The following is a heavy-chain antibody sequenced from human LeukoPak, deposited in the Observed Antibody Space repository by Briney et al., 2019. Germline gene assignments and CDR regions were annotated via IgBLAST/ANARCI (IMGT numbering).Heavy chain of an antibody. V-gene: IGHV1-69*13. CDR3: ARVGYAPIFGVVIDLGAFDY. Sequence: ASVKVSCKASGGTFSSYAISWVRQAPGQGLEWMGGIIPIFGTANYAQKFQGRVTITADESTSTAYMELSSLRSEDTAVYHCARVGYAPIFGVVIDLGAFDYWGQGTLVTVSS. CDR1: GGTFSSYA. J-gene: IGHJ4*02. CDR2: IIPIFGTA. D-gene: IGHD3-3*01.